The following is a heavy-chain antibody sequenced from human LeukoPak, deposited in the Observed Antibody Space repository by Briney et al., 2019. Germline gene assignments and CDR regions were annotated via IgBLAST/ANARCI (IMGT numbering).Heavy chain of an antibody. V-gene: IGHV5-51*01. CDR2: INPADSDT. CDR3: ARRRSSTSDAVDI. CDR1: GYLFTHYW. Sequence: GAALRISCKGSGYLFTHYWIGWVRQMPGKGLGWMGIINPADSDTRYSPSFQGQVLISADKSISTAYLHWGSLKASDTAMYFCARRRSSTSDAVDIWGQGTMVTVS. J-gene: IGHJ3*02.